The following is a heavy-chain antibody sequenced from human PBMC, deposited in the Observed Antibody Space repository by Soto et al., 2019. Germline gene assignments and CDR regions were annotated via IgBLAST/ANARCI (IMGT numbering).Heavy chain of an antibody. CDR3: AREGNLGRWLQPLDF. V-gene: IGHV4-59*01. Sequence: PSETLSLTCTVSGDSISAYSWSWVRQPPGKGLEWIGSIHYNGNTKYNPSLKSRVTMSVDTSKNQFSLKLISVTAADTAKYFCAREGNLGRWLQPLDFWGQGTLVTVSS. CDR2: IHYNGNT. J-gene: IGHJ4*02. D-gene: IGHD5-12*01. CDR1: GDSISAYS.